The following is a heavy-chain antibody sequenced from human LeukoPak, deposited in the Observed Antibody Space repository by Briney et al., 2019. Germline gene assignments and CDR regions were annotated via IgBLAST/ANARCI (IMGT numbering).Heavy chain of an antibody. CDR3: ARDKGGGYSYTDY. D-gene: IGHD5-18*01. Sequence: GRSLRLSCAASGFTFSSYGMHWVRQAPGKGLEWVATIWYDGSNKYYADSVKGRFTISRVNSKNTLDLQMNSLRAEDTAVYYCARDKGGGYSYTDYWGQGTLVTVSS. CDR1: GFTFSSYG. CDR2: IWYDGSNK. V-gene: IGHV3-33*01. J-gene: IGHJ4*02.